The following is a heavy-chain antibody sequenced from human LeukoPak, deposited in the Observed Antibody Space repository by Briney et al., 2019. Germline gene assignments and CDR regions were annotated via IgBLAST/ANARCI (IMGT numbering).Heavy chain of an antibody. CDR1: GFTFSSYW. CDR3: ARGTNNDY. Sequence: PGGSLRLSCAASGFTFSSYWMSWVRQVPGKGLEWVAYMNQDGAKKSYVDSVKGRFTISRDNAKSSLSLQMNSLRAEDTAVYYCARGTNNDYWGQGTLVTVSS. J-gene: IGHJ4*02. CDR2: MNQDGAKK. V-gene: IGHV3-7*01.